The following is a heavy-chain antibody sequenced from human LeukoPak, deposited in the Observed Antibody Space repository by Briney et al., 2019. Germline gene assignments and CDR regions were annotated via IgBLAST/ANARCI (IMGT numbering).Heavy chain of an antibody. CDR3: ARGRTRITILGVVTPFDY. CDR2: INPSGGST. CDR1: GYTFTSYY. Sequence: ASVKVSCKASGYTFTSYYMHWVRQAPGQGLEWMGIINPSGGSTSYAQKFQGRVTMTRDTSTSTVYMELSSLRSEDTAVYYCARGRTRITILGVVTPFDYWGQGTLVTVSS. J-gene: IGHJ4*02. V-gene: IGHV1-46*01. D-gene: IGHD3-3*01.